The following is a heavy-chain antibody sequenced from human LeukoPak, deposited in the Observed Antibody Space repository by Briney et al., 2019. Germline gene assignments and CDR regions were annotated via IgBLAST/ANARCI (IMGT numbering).Heavy chain of an antibody. V-gene: IGHV5-51*01. CDR2: IHPGDSDT. CDR3: ARAGTYYYYHMDV. CDR1: GYSFTSYW. J-gene: IGHJ6*03. Sequence: GESLKISCKGSGYSFTSYWIGWVRQMPGKGLAWMGIIHPGDSDTRYSPSFQGQVTISADKSISTAYLQWSSLKASDTAIYHCARAGTYYYYHMDVWGKGTTVTVFS. D-gene: IGHD6-19*01.